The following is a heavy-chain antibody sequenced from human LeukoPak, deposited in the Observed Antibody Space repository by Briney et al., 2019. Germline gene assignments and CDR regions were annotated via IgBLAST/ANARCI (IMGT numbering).Heavy chain of an antibody. D-gene: IGHD3-22*01. Sequence: ASVKVSCKASGGTFSSYAISWVRQAPGQGLEWMGGIIPILGTANYAQKFQGRVTITTDESTSTAYMELSSLRSEDTAVYYCARSDSSGYYYRAYFDYWGQGTLVTVSS. J-gene: IGHJ4*02. V-gene: IGHV1-69*05. CDR3: ARSDSSGYYYRAYFDY. CDR2: IIPILGTA. CDR1: GGTFSSYA.